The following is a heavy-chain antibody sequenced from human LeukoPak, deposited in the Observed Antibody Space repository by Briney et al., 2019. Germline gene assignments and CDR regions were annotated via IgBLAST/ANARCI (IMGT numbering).Heavy chain of an antibody. CDR1: GFTFSSYA. Sequence: GGSLRLSCAASGFTFSSYAMSWVRQAPGKGLEWGLSISGTGANTYYADSVMGRVSISRDNSKNTLYLEMNSLRAEDTAVYYCAKDLRNRVATLDYWGQGTLVTVSS. J-gene: IGHJ4*02. D-gene: IGHD3-3*01. CDR3: AKDLRNRVATLDY. CDR2: ISGTGANT. V-gene: IGHV3-23*01.